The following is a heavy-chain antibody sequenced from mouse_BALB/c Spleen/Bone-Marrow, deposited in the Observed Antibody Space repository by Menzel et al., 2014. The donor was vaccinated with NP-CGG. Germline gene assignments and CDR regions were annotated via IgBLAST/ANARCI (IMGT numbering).Heavy chain of an antibody. CDR3: ARHGYYGSRAMDY. CDR2: ISSGGGST. CDR1: GFTFSSYT. J-gene: IGHJ4*01. Sequence: EVKLMESGGGLVQPGGSLKLSCAASGFTFSSYTMSWVRQTPEKRLEWVAYISSGGGSTYYPDTVKGRFTISRDNAKNTLYLKMSSLKSEDTAMYYCARHGYYGSRAMDYWGQGTSVTVSS. V-gene: IGHV5-12-2*01. D-gene: IGHD1-1*01.